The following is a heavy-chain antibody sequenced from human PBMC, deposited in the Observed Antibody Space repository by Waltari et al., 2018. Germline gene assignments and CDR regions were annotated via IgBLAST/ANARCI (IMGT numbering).Heavy chain of an antibody. V-gene: IGHV4-38-2*02. J-gene: IGHJ4*02. CDR1: CYSISSGYY. D-gene: IGHD3-3*01. Sequence: QVQLQESGPGLVKPSETLSLTCTVSCYSISSGYYWGWIRQPPGKGLEWIGSSYHSGRPYYNPSRKSLVTISVDTSKNQFSLKLSSVTAADTAVDYCAREDGVILEWLLPHYWGQGTLVTVSS. CDR3: AREDGVILEWLLPHY. CDR2: SYHSGRP.